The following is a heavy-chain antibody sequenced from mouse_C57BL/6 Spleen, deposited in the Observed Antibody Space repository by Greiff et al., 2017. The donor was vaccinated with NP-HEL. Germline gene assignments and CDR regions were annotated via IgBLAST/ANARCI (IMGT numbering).Heavy chain of an antibody. V-gene: IGHV5-9*01. CDR2: ISGGGGNT. D-gene: IGHD2-3*01. Sequence: EVQLMQSGGGLVKPGGSVKLSCAASGFTFSSYTMSWVRQTPEQSLEWVATISGGGGNTYYPDRVKGRSTISRDNANNTLYLQMSRLRSEDTALYYCARRRDGYSWFAYWGQGTLVTVSA. CDR3: ARRRDGYSWFAY. CDR1: GFTFSSYT. J-gene: IGHJ3*01.